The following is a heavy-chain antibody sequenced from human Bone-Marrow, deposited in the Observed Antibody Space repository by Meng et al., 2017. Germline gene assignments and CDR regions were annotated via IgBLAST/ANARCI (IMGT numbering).Heavy chain of an antibody. CDR1: GGSISSGDYY. CDR3: ARDTDFWSASNWFDP. J-gene: IGHJ5*02. Sequence: QVQLQESGPGLVKPSPNLSLTCTVPGGSISSGDYYWSWIRQPPGKGLEWIGYIYYTGTTYYNPSLKSRLTISVDTSKNQFSLNLTSVTAADTAVYYCARDTDFWSASNWFDPWGPGTLVTVSS. D-gene: IGHD3-3*01. CDR2: IYYTGTT. V-gene: IGHV4-30-4*08.